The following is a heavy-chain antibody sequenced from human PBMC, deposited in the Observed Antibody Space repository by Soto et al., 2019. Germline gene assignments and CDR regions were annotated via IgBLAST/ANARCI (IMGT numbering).Heavy chain of an antibody. Sequence: GDSLKISCKGSGYSFTKYWIAWVRQMPGKGLEWMGIIYPGDSDARYSPSFQGQVTFSVDESISTAYLQWSSLKASDTAMYYCARIQYCGIRLSCYNQVDSWGQGTRVTVSA. D-gene: IGHD2-21*01. CDR1: GYSFTKYW. CDR2: IYPGDSDA. J-gene: IGHJ4*02. V-gene: IGHV5-51*01. CDR3: ARIQYCGIRLSCYNQVDS.